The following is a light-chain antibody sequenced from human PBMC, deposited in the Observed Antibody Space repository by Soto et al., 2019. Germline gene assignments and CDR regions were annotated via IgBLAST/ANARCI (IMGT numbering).Light chain of an antibody. CDR1: SSDVGGYNY. V-gene: IGLV2-14*01. CDR2: EVS. Sequence: QSALTQPASVSGSPGQSITISCTGTSSDVGGYNYVSWYQQHPGKAPKLMIYEVSNRPTGVSNRFSGSKSGNTASLTISGFQAEDEADYYCSSYTSSSLLVFGGGTQLTVL. CDR3: SSYTSSSLLV. J-gene: IGLJ2*01.